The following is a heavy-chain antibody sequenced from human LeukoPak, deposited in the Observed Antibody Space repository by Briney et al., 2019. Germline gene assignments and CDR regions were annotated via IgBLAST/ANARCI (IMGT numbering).Heavy chain of an antibody. Sequence: ASVKVSCKVSGYTLTELSMHWVRQAPGKGLEWMGGLDPEDGETIYAQKFQGRVTMTEDTSTDTAYMELSSLRSEDTAVYYCATGGHSSGWYSYCYGMDVWGQGTTVTVSS. J-gene: IGHJ6*02. CDR3: ATGGHSSGWYSYCYGMDV. D-gene: IGHD6-19*01. CDR2: LDPEDGET. CDR1: GYTLTELS. V-gene: IGHV1-24*01.